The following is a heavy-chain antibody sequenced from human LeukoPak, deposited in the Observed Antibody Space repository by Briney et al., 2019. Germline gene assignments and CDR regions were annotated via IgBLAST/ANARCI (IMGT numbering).Heavy chain of an antibody. Sequence: GGSLRLSCAASGFMIRDAARTWIRQAPGKGLEWVSLIASSGLNTYYADSVRGRFTISRDNSKNTLSLQMNSLRVEDTAIYYCARDIELSTWGLGTLVTVSS. CDR1: GFMIRDAA. V-gene: IGHV3-23*01. J-gene: IGHJ3*01. CDR3: ARDIELST. CDR2: IASSGLNT. D-gene: IGHD5-12*01.